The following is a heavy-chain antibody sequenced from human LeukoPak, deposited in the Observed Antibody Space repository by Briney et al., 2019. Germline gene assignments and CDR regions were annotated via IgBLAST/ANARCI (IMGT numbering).Heavy chain of an antibody. Sequence: GGSLRLSCVASGFTFSKAWMNWVRQAPGKGLEWVGRFKSKTDGGTTDYAAPVKGRFTISRDDSKNTLHLQMNNLKTEDTGVYYCTTERRFGECFDYWGQGTLVTVSS. CDR1: GFTFSKAW. D-gene: IGHD3-10*01. J-gene: IGHJ4*02. V-gene: IGHV3-15*01. CDR3: TTERRFGECFDY. CDR2: FKSKTDGGTT.